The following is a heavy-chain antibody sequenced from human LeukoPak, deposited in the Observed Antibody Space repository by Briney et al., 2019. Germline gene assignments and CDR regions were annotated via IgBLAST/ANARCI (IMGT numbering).Heavy chain of an antibody. V-gene: IGHV5-51*01. CDR2: IYPGDYET. J-gene: IGHJ4*02. CDR1: GYSFSNYW. Sequence: GESLKISCEGSGYSFSNYWIGWVRQMTGKGLEWIGIIYPGDYETRYSPSFQGLVTISVDKSISTAYLQWSSLEASDAAMYYCAIPPGYCGNDCSFDHWGQGTLVTFSS. CDR3: AIPPGYCGNDCSFDH. D-gene: IGHD2-21*02.